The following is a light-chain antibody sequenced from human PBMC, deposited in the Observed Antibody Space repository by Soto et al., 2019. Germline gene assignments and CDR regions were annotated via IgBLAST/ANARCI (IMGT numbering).Light chain of an antibody. CDR1: QHDSSNN. CDR3: QHFGGTTVT. J-gene: IGKJ5*01. Sequence: GEGAPIYCRSRQHDSSNNIAWYQQRPGQTPSLLIYGASTRATGIPARFSGSGSGTDFTLTISRLEPGDFAVYYCQHFGGTTVTVGQGTRLEIK. V-gene: IGKV3-20*01. CDR2: GAS.